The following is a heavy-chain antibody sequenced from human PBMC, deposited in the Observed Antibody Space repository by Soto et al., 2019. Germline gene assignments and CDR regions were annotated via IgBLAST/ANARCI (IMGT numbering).Heavy chain of an antibody. CDR2: IYYSGST. J-gene: IGHJ4*02. Sequence: PSETLSLTCTVSGGSISSYYWSWIRRPPGKGLEWIGYIYYSGSTNYNPSLKSRVTISVDTSKNQFSLKLSSVTAADTAVYYCARGWGLVFDYWGQGTLVTVSS. V-gene: IGHV4-59*01. CDR1: GGSISSYY. D-gene: IGHD2-21*02. CDR3: ARGWGLVFDY.